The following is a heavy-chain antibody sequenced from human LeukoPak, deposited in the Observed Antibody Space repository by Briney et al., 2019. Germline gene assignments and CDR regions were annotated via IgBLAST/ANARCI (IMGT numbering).Heavy chain of an antibody. D-gene: IGHD2-2*01. CDR3: ARWRKTSWEKFDY. J-gene: IGHJ4*02. V-gene: IGHV1-46*01. CDR2: INPSGGST. CDR1: GYTFTSYY. Sequence: ASVKVSCKASGYTFTSYYMQWVRQAPGHGLEWMGLINPSGGSTSYAQKFQGRVTMTRDTSTSTVYMELSSLRTDDTAVYYCARWRKTSWEKFDYSGQGTLVTVSS.